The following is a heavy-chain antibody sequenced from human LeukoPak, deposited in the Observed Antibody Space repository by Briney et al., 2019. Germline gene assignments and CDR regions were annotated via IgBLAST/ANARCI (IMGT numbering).Heavy chain of an antibody. CDR3: ASAAYHTIFGVPDKPSYSALGIDP. CDR2: SNPNSGGT. V-gene: IGHV1-2*02. J-gene: IGHJ5*02. CDR1: GYTFTGYY. Sequence: SAVKVSCKASGYTFTGYYMHWVRQAPGQGLEWMGWSNPNSGGTNYAQKFQGRVTMTRGTSISTAYMELSRLRSDDTAVDYCASAAYHTIFGVPDKPSYSALGIDPWGQGTLVTVSS. D-gene: IGHD3-3*01.